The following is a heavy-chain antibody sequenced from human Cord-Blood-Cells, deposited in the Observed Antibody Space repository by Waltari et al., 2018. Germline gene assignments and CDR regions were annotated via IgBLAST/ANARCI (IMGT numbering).Heavy chain of an antibody. J-gene: IGHJ3*02. CDR3: ARSEGVTAPPLDAFDI. V-gene: IGHV3-33*01. D-gene: IGHD2-21*02. CDR1: GFTFSSYG. CDR2: IWYDGSNK. Sequence: QVQLVESGGGVGQPGRSLRLSCAASGFTFSSYGMHWVRQAPGKGLEWVAVIWYDGSNKYYAESVKGRFTISRDNSKNTLYLQMNSLRAEDTAVYYCARSEGVTAPPLDAFDIWGQGTMVTVSS.